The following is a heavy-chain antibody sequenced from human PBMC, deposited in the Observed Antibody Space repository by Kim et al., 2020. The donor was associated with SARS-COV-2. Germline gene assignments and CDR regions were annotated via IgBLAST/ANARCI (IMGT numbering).Heavy chain of an antibody. CDR3: ARVETNIAAADDAFDI. D-gene: IGHD6-13*01. Sequence: GKGRFTISRDNAKNSLYLQMNSLRAEDTAVYYCARVETNIAAADDAFDIWGQGTMVTVSS. V-gene: IGHV3-21*01. J-gene: IGHJ3*02.